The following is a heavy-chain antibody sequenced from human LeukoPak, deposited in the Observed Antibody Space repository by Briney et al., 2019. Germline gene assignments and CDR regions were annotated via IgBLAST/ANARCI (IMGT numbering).Heavy chain of an antibody. CDR1: GYTFTGYY. V-gene: IGHV1-2*02. CDR3: ARVGYGDYYYYMDV. J-gene: IGHJ6*03. Sequence: GASVKVSCKASGYTFTGYYMHWVRQAPGQGLEWMGWINPNSGGTNYAQKFQGRVTMTRDTSISTAYMELSRLRSDGMAVYYCARVGYGDYYYYMDVWGKGTTVTVSS. D-gene: IGHD4-17*01. CDR2: INPNSGGT.